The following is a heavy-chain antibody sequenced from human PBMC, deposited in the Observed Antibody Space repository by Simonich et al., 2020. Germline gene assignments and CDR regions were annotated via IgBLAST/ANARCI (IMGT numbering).Heavy chain of an antibody. J-gene: IGHJ3*02. CDR2: LSGSGGRT. V-gene: IGHV3-23*01. CDR3: AKDLGERITMIVVVIDAFDI. Sequence: GGGLVQPGGSLRLSCAASGFTFSSYAMSWVRQAPGKGLEWVSALSGSGGRTYYADSVKGRFTISRDNSKNTLYLQMNSLRAEDTAVYYCAKDLGERITMIVVVIDAFDIWGQGTMVTVSS. D-gene: IGHD3-22*01. CDR1: GFTFSSYA.